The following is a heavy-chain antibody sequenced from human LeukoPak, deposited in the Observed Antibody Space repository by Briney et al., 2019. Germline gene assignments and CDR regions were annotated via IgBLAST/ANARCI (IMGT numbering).Heavy chain of an antibody. D-gene: IGHD2-2*01. CDR2: ISSSSSTI. CDR3: ARDPCSSTSCYPDY. V-gene: IGHV3-48*02. Sequence: AGGSLRLSCAASGFSFSSYSMNWVSQAPGKGLEWVSYISSSSSTIYYADSVKGRFTISRDNAKNSLYLQMNSLRDEDTAVYYCARDPCSSTSCYPDYWGQGTLVTVSS. CDR1: GFSFSSYS. J-gene: IGHJ4*02.